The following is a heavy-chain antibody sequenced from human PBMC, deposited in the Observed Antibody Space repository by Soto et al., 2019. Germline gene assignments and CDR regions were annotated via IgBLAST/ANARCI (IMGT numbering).Heavy chain of an antibody. D-gene: IGHD3-10*01. Sequence: QVQLQESGPGLVKPSQTLSLTCSVSGGSISSANNYWSWIRQHPGKGLEWIGYIYYSGNTYYDLSLGSRLTISVDTSKNQFSLRLTSVTAADTAVYYCVRTVGSGSPDFDYWGQGTLVTVSS. CDR2: IYYSGNT. J-gene: IGHJ4*02. CDR1: GGSISSANNY. CDR3: VRTVGSGSPDFDY. V-gene: IGHV4-31*03.